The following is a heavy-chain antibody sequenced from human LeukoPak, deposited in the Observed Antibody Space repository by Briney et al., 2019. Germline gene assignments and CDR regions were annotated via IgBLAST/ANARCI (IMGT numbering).Heavy chain of an antibody. Sequence: ASVKVSCKASGYTFTGYYMHWVRQAPGQGLEWMGWINPNSGGTNYAQKFQGRVTMTRDTSISTAYMELSRLRSEDTAVYYCATGLEFYCSGGSCYSRVGGYYYFDYWGQGTLVTVSS. CDR1: GYTFTGYY. J-gene: IGHJ4*02. CDR3: ATGLEFYCSGGSCYSRVGGYYYFDY. CDR2: INPNSGGT. V-gene: IGHV1-2*02. D-gene: IGHD2-15*01.